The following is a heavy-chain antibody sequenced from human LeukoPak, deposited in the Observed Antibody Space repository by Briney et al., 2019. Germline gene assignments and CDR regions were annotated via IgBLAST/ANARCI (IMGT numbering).Heavy chain of an antibody. V-gene: IGHV4-59*01. CDR2: IYYSGST. CDR1: GGSISSYY. Sequence: SETLSLTCTVSGGSISSYYWSWIRQPPGKGLEWIGYIYYSGSTNYNPSLKSRVTISVDTSKNQFSLKLSSVTAADTAVYYCARDRNYYGSRSRENWFDPWGQGTLVTVSS. CDR3: ARDRNYYGSRSRENWFDP. J-gene: IGHJ5*02. D-gene: IGHD3-10*01.